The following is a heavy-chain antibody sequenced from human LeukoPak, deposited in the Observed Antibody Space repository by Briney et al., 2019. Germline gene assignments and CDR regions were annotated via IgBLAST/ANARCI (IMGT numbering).Heavy chain of an antibody. CDR2: IIPTLGIA. CDR3: ASFGEMATIEDY. CDR1: GGTFSSYA. V-gene: IGHV1-69*04. D-gene: IGHD5-24*01. Sequence: SVKVSCKASGGTFSSYAISWVRQAPGQGLEWMGRIIPTLGIANYAQKFQGRVTITADKSTSTAYMELSSLRSEDTAVYYCASFGEMATIEDYWGQGTLVTVSS. J-gene: IGHJ4*02.